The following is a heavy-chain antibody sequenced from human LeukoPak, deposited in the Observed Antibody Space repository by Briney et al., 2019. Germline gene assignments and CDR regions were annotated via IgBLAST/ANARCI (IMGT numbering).Heavy chain of an antibody. CDR1: GFTFSRYA. D-gene: IGHD2-2*02. J-gene: IGHJ6*03. Sequence: PGGSLRLSCAASGFTFSRYAMSWVRQAPGKGLEWVSSISDNGGSTYYADSVKGRFTISRDNSKNTLYLQMNSLRAEDTAVYYCAKDGVDIVVVPAAINYYYYMDVWGKGTTVTVSS. V-gene: IGHV3-23*01. CDR3: AKDGVDIVVVPAAINYYYYMDV. CDR2: ISDNGGST.